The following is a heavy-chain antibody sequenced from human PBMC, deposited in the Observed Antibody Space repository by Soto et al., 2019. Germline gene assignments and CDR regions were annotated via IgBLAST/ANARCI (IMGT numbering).Heavy chain of an antibody. V-gene: IGHV1-3*01. CDR3: ARGIATGQLDS. J-gene: IGHJ5*01. CDR1: GYTFTRYT. D-gene: IGHD2-15*01. CDR2: INPDNGNT. Sequence: ASVKVSCKASGYTFTRYTMNWVRQAPGQRLEWMGWINPDNGNTKSSQKFQDRVIITRDTSASTAYMDLSSLRSEDTAVYYCARGIATGQLDSCGDGTLVTVSS.